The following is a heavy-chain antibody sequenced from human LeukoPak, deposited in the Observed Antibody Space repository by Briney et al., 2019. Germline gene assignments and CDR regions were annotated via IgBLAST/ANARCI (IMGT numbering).Heavy chain of an antibody. Sequence: SETLSLTCTVSGGSISSGSYYWSWIRQPAGKGLEWIGRIYTSGSTNYNPSLKSRVTISVDTSKNQFSLKLSSVTAADTAVYYCATTGYSSGWYEDYYYYYYMDVWGKGTTVTVSS. CDR1: GGSISSGSYY. CDR2: IYTSGST. J-gene: IGHJ6*03. D-gene: IGHD6-19*01. CDR3: ATTGYSSGWYEDYYYYYYMDV. V-gene: IGHV4-61*02.